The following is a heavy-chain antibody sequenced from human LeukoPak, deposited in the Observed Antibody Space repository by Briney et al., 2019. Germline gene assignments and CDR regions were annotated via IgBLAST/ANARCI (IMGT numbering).Heavy chain of an antibody. CDR1: GFTFSSYG. V-gene: IGHV3-30*03. CDR3: TRGHHDYGEHPPPGDY. D-gene: IGHD4-17*01. J-gene: IGHJ4*02. Sequence: PGGSLRLSCAASGFTFSSYGMHWVRQAPGKGLEWVAVISYDGGSKYYADSVKGRFTISRDNSKNTLYLQMNSLRPEDTALYYCTRGHHDYGEHPPPGDYWGQGTLVTVSS. CDR2: ISYDGGSK.